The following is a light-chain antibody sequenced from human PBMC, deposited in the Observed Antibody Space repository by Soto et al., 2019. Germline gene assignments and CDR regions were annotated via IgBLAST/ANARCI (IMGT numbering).Light chain of an antibody. J-gene: IGLJ1*01. Sequence: QSVLTQPASVSGSPGQSITIPCTGTSSDIGGYKFVSWFQQHPGKVPKLIIYEVSNRPSGVSDRFSGAKSGKTVSLTISGLQADDEAEYYCTSFSVTGTHYVFGSGTKVTVL. V-gene: IGLV2-14*01. CDR1: SSDIGGYKF. CDR2: EVS. CDR3: TSFSVTGTHYV.